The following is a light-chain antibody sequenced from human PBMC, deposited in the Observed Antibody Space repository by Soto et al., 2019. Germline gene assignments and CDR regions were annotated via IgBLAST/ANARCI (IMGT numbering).Light chain of an antibody. CDR3: QQFRNSWT. Sequence: DIQMTQSPSTLSASVGDRVTITCRASQDIDPWLAWYQQKPGKAPKRLISDAASLQSGVPSRFSGDRSGTEFTLTINRLQAEDVATYFCQQFRNSWTFGQGTRVEIK. CDR1: QDIDPW. V-gene: IGKV1-5*01. CDR2: DAA. J-gene: IGKJ1*01.